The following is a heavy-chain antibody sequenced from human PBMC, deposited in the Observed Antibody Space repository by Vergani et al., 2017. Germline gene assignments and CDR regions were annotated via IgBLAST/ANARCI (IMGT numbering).Heavy chain of an antibody. J-gene: IGHJ3*02. V-gene: IGHV4-34*01. D-gene: IGHD3-16*01. CDR1: GGSFSGYY. CDR2: INHSGST. CDR3: ARSPQGGAFDI. Sequence: QVQLQQWGAGLLKPSETLSLTCAVYGGSFSGYYWSWIRQPPGKGLEWIGEINHSGSTNYNPSLKSRVTISVDTSKNQFSLKLSSVTAADTAVYYCARSPQGGAFDIWGQGTMVTVSS.